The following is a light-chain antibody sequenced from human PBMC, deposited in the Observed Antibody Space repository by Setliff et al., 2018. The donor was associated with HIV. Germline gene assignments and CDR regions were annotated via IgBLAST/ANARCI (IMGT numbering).Light chain of an antibody. CDR3: CSYAGSSTYG. J-gene: IGLJ1*01. V-gene: IGLV2-23*02. Sequence: QSALAQPAPVSGSPGQSITISCTGTSSDIGTYNLVSWYQQHPGKAPKLMIYDVTKRPSGVSNRFSGSKSGNTASLTISGLQAEDEADYYCCSYAGSSTYGFGTGTKV. CDR2: DVT. CDR1: SSDIGTYNL.